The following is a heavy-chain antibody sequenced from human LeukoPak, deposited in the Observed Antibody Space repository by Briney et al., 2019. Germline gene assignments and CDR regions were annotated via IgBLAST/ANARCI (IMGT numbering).Heavy chain of an antibody. Sequence: YPSETLSLTCTVSGGSISSGGYYWSWIRQHPGKGLEWIGYIYYSGSTYYNPSLKSRVTISVGTSKNQFSLKLSSVTAADTAVYYCARVGRRWLVDYWGQGTLVTVSS. CDR3: ARVGRRWLVDY. D-gene: IGHD6-19*01. CDR2: IYYSGST. J-gene: IGHJ4*02. V-gene: IGHV4-31*03. CDR1: GGSISSGGYY.